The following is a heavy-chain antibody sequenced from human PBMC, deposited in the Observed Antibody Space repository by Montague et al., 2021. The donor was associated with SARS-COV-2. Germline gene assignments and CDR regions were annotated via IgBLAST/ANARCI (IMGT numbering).Heavy chain of an antibody. J-gene: IGHJ3*02. V-gene: IGHV4-59*08. Sequence: SETLSLTCTVSGVSISSYYWTWIRQPPGKGLEWIGFLYYSGSTNYNPSLTSRVTISVDTSKNQFSLKLSSVTAADTAVYYCAKQALTRYCTSTTCFGAAFDIWGQGTMVTVSS. CDR2: LYYSGST. D-gene: IGHD2-2*01. CDR1: GVSISSYY. CDR3: AKQALTRYCTSTTCFGAAFDI.